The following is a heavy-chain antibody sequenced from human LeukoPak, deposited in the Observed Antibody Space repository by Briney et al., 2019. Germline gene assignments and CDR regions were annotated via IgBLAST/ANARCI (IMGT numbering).Heavy chain of an antibody. CDR1: GYSFSSYW. J-gene: IGHJ4*02. CDR2: IYPGDSDT. V-gene: IGHV5-51*01. Sequence: GESLKISCKGSGYSFSSYWIGWVRQMPGKGLEWMGIIYPGDSDTRYSPSFQGQVTISVDKSISTAYLQWSSLKASDTAVYYCARHFGYGDYELGFDYWGQGTLVTVSS. CDR3: ARHFGYGDYELGFDY. D-gene: IGHD4-17*01.